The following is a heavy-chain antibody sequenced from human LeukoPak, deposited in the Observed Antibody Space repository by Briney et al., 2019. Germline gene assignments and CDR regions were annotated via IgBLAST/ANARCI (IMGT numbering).Heavy chain of an antibody. V-gene: IGHV3-48*04. CDR2: ISSTGGTI. J-gene: IGHJ4*02. CDR3: ASTGYSSSWYEPSFDY. CDR1: GFTFSSNS. D-gene: IGHD6-13*01. Sequence: PGGSLRLSCAASGFTFSSNSMNWVRQAPGKGLEWVSYISSTGGTIYYADSMKGRFTISRDNAKNSLYLQMNSLRVEDTAVYYCASTGYSSSWYEPSFDYWGQGTLVTVSS.